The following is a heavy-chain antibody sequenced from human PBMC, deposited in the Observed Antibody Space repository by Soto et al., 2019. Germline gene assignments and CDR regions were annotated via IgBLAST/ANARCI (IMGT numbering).Heavy chain of an antibody. V-gene: IGHV3-11*06. J-gene: IGHJ4*02. CDR2: ISSSSSYT. Sequence: GGSLRLSCAASGFTFSDYYMSWIRQAPGKGLEWVSYISSSSSYTNYADSVKGRFTISRDNAKNSLYLQMNSLRAEDTAVYYCARVWFGEPYYFDYWGQGTLVTVSS. D-gene: IGHD3-10*01. CDR3: ARVWFGEPYYFDY. CDR1: GFTFSDYY.